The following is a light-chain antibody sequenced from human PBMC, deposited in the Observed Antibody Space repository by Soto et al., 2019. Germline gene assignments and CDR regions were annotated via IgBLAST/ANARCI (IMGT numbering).Light chain of an antibody. J-gene: IGKJ1*01. CDR3: QQYGSPWT. Sequence: EMVMTQSPATLSVSPGERATLSCRASQSLSSNLAWYQQKPGQAPRLLIYGASTRATGIPARFSGSGSGTEFTLTISSLQSEDFAVYYCQQYGSPWTFGQGTKVEIK. CDR1: QSLSSN. CDR2: GAS. V-gene: IGKV3-15*01.